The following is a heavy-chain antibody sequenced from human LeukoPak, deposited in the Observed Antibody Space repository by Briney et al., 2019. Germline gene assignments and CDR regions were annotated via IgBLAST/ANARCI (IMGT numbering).Heavy chain of an antibody. CDR3: AREEDYYDSSGYFHAFVI. J-gene: IGHJ3*02. CDR2: IYYSGST. CDR1: GGSISSGDYY. V-gene: IGHV4-30-4*01. D-gene: IGHD3-22*01. Sequence: PSQTLSLTCTVSGGSISSGDYYWSWIRQTPGKVLEWIGYIYYSGSTYYNPSLKSRVTISVDTSKNQFSLKLSSVTAADTAVYYCAREEDYYDSSGYFHAFVIWGQGTMVTVSS.